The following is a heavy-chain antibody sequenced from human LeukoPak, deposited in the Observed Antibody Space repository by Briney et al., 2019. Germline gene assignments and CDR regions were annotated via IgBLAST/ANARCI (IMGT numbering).Heavy chain of an antibody. Sequence: ASVKVSCKASGYTFTSYDINWVRQATGQGLEWMGWMNPNSGNTGYAQKFQGRVTMTRNTSISTAYMELSSLRSEDTAVYYCARVAQRYCSGGSCLTDWGQGTLVTVSS. J-gene: IGHJ4*02. CDR3: ARVAQRYCSGGSCLTD. CDR1: GYTFTSYD. CDR2: MNPNSGNT. V-gene: IGHV1-8*01. D-gene: IGHD2-15*01.